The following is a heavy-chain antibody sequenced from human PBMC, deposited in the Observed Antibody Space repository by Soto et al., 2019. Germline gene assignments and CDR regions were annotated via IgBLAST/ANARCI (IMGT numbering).Heavy chain of an antibody. Sequence: SETLSLTCAVYGGSFSGYYWSWIRQPPGKGLEWIGEINHSGSTNYNPSLKSRVTISVDTSKNQFSLKLSSVTAADTAVYYCARGYDYVWWFYRCDYWGQGTLVTVSS. V-gene: IGHV4-34*01. D-gene: IGHD3-16*02. CDR3: ARGYDYVWWFYRCDY. J-gene: IGHJ4*01. CDR1: GGSFSGYY. CDR2: INHSGST.